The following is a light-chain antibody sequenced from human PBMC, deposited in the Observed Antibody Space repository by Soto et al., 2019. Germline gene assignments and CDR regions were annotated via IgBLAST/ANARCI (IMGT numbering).Light chain of an antibody. J-gene: IGKJ1*01. CDR3: QQYNNWWT. CDR1: QSVSSN. Sequence: EIVMTQSPATLSVSPGERATLSCRASQSVSSNLAWYQQKPGQAPRLLISGASTRATGIPARFSGSGSGPEFTLTISSLQSEDFAVYYCQQYNNWWTFGQGTRVEIK. V-gene: IGKV3-15*01. CDR2: GAS.